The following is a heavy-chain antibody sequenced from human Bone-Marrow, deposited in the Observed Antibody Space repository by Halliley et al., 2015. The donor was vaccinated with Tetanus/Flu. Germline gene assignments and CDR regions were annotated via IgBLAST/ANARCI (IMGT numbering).Heavy chain of an antibody. D-gene: IGHD3-10*01. Sequence: TLSLTCTVSGGSIGTYYWNWIRQPPGKGLEWIGYIYYSGRTNYKSSLKSRVTISIDTSKNQFSLKVRSVTAADTAVYYCARAGGLGAFDIWGQGTVVPVSS. CDR1: GGSIGTYY. J-gene: IGHJ3*02. V-gene: IGHV4-59*01. CDR3: ARAGGLGAFDI. CDR2: IYYSGRT.